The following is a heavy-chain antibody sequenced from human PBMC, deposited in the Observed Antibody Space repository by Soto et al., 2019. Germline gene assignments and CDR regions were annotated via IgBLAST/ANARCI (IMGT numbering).Heavy chain of an antibody. V-gene: IGHV3-30-3*01. CDR3: ARDHHDYCLEERDWNWFDP. Sequence: QVQLVESGGGVVQPGRSLRLSCAASGFTFSSYAMHWVRQAPGTGLEWVAVISYDGSNKYYADSVKGRFTISRDNSKNTLYLQMNSLRAEDTAVYYCARDHHDYCLEERDWNWFDPWGQGTLVTVSS. J-gene: IGHJ5*02. CDR1: GFTFSSYA. D-gene: IGHD4-17*01. CDR2: ISYDGSNK.